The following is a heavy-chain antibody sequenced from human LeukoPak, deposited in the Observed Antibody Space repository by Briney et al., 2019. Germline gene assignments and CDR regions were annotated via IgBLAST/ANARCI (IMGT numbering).Heavy chain of an antibody. D-gene: IGHD6-19*01. V-gene: IGHV3-53*04. CDR1: GGSISSYY. J-gene: IGHJ4*02. CDR2: IYSGGST. CDR3: ARDRDSSLD. Sequence: ETLSLTCTVSGGSISSYYWSWVRQAPGKGLEWVSVIYSGGSTYYADSVKGRFTISRHNSKNTLYLQMNSLRAEDTAVYYCARDRDSSLDWGQGTLVTVSS.